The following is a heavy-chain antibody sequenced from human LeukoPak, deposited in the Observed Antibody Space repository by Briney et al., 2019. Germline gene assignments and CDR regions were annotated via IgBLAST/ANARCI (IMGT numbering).Heavy chain of an antibody. D-gene: IGHD1-26*01. J-gene: IGHJ3*02. CDR2: IKSKTDGGTT. CDR3: TARGVVGATLAFDI. V-gene: IGHV3-15*01. CDR1: GFTFSNAW. Sequence: GGSPRLSCAASGFTFSNAWMSWVRQAPGKGLEWVGRIKSKTDGGTTDYAAPVKGRFTISRDDSKNTLYLQMNSLKTEDTAVYYCTARGVVGATLAFDIWGQGTMVTVSS.